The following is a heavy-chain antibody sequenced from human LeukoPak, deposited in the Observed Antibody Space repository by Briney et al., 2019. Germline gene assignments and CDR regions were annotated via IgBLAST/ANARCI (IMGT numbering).Heavy chain of an antibody. CDR3: AKEPWETWGNYFDY. D-gene: IGHD1-26*01. CDR2: ISSSGSTI. V-gene: IGHV3-11*01. Sequence: GGSLRLSCAASGFTFSDYYMSWIRQAPGKGLEWVSYISSSGSTIYYADSVKGRFTISRDNAKNSLYLQMNSLRAEDTAVYYCAKEPWETWGNYFDYWGQGTLVTVSS. CDR1: GFTFSDYY. J-gene: IGHJ4*02.